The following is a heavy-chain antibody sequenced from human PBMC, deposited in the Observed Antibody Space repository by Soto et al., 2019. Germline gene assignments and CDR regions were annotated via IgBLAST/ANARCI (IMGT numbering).Heavy chain of an antibody. Sequence: GGSLRVSCAASGFTFSSYWMHWVRQVPGKGLLWVSRIDEYGSTINYADSVKGRFTISRDNARNTLYLEMNSLRAEDTALYYCTRDIGGKGAYWGPGTLVTVSS. D-gene: IGHD3-10*01. V-gene: IGHV3-74*01. J-gene: IGHJ4*02. CDR3: TRDIGGKGAY. CDR1: GFTFSSYW. CDR2: IDEYGSTI.